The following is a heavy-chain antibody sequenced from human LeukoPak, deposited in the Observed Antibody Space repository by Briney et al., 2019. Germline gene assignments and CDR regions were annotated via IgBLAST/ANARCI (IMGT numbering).Heavy chain of an antibody. J-gene: IGHJ4*02. CDR1: GGSISSSSYY. D-gene: IGHD5-18*01. Sequence: SETLPLTCTVSGGSISSSSYYWGWIRQPPGKGLEWIGSIYYSGSTYYNPSLKSRVTISVDTSKNQFSLKLSSVTAADTAVYYCARVGPGYSYFIGDYYFDYWGQGTLVTVSS. V-gene: IGHV4-39*07. CDR3: ARVGPGYSYFIGDYYFDY. CDR2: IYYSGST.